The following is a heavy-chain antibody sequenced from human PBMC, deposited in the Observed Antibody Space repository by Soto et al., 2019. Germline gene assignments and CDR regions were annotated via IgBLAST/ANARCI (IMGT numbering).Heavy chain of an antibody. D-gene: IGHD6-13*01. CDR1: GYTFTSYG. J-gene: IGHJ5*02. Sequence: QVPLVQSGAEVKKPGASVKVSCKASGYTFTSYGISWVRQAPGQGLEWMGWISAYNGNTNYVQKLQGRVTMTTDTSTSTAYMELRSLRSDDTAVYYCARDQQQLVPFNWFDPWGQGTLVTVSS. CDR3: ARDQQQLVPFNWFDP. CDR2: ISAYNGNT. V-gene: IGHV1-18*01.